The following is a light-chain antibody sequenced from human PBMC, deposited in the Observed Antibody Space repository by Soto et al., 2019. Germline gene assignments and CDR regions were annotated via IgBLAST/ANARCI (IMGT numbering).Light chain of an antibody. Sequence: DIQMTQSPSTLSVSLGDRVTIICRASQSISSWLAWYQQQRGKATKLLIYDASSLESGVPSRFSGSGSGTEFTLTISSLRPDDFATYYCQQYPDGTFGQGTKVDIK. V-gene: IGKV1-5*02. CDR3: QQYPDGT. J-gene: IGKJ1*01. CDR1: QSISSW. CDR2: DAS.